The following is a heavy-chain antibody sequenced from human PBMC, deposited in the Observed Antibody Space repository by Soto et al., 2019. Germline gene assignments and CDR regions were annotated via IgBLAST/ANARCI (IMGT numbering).Heavy chain of an antibody. Sequence: QVQLVQSGAEMKKPGASVKVSCESSGYTFTAYYIHWVRQAPGHGLEWMGWINHNGGGTKHAQKFQGRVTMTRDTSINTAYMELTRLTSDDTAVYCCARAVHTMVQGVRFRVDQWGQGSLVTISS. D-gene: IGHD3-10*01. CDR3: ARAVHTMVQGVRFRVDQ. CDR2: INHNGGGT. V-gene: IGHV1-2*02. J-gene: IGHJ4*02. CDR1: GYTFTAYY.